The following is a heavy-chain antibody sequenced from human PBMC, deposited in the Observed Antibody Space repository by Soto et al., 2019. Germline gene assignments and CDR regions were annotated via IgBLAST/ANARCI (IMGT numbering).Heavy chain of an antibody. CDR2: ISTRRTTI. D-gene: IGHD2-8*01. J-gene: IGHJ4*02. CDR3: VMGYYFDY. Sequence: EVQLVESGGGLVQPVGSLRLSCAASGLTFSSYSMNWVRQAPGKWLEWVSDISTRRTTIHYADSVKGRFTISRDNAKNSLYLQMNSLRAEDTAVYYCVMGYYFDYWGQGTLVTVSS. CDR1: GLTFSSYS. V-gene: IGHV3-48*01.